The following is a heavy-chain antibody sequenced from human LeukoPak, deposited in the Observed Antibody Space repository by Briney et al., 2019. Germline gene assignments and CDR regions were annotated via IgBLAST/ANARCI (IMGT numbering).Heavy chain of an antibody. CDR1: GGTFSSYA. V-gene: IGHV1-69*01. D-gene: IGHD4-23*01. CDR2: IIPIFGTA. J-gene: IGHJ4*02. Sequence: SVKVSCKAPGGTFSSYAISWVRQAPGQGLEWMGGIIPIFGTANYAQKFQGRVTITADESTSTAYMELSSLRSEDTAVYYCARDPSGYDVRGYGGNSEVGYWGQGTLVTVSS. CDR3: ARDPSGYDVRGYGGNSEVGY.